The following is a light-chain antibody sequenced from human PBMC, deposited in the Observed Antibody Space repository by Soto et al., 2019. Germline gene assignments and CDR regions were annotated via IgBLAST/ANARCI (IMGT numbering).Light chain of an antibody. CDR2: DAS. CDR1: QTIDNT. J-gene: IGKJ4*01. Sequence: EIVMTQSPATLSLSPGERSTLACRASQTIDNTLAWYQRKPGQAPRLLIYDASNRATGIPARFSGSGSGTEFTLTVSSLQSEDFAVYYCQQYDNWLTFGGGTKVDI. CDR3: QQYDNWLT. V-gene: IGKV3D-15*01.